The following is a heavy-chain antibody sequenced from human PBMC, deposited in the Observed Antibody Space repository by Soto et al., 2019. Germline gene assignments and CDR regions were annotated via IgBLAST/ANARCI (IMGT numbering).Heavy chain of an antibody. CDR3: ARRYCSGTSCPYNWFDP. CDR2: IYYSGST. Sequence: QLQLQESGPGLVKPSETLSLTCTVSGGSISSSSYYWGWIRQPPGKGLEWIGSIYYSGSTYYNPSLKSRVTISVDTAKNPFSLKLSSVTAADTAVYYCARRYCSGTSCPYNWFDPWGQGTLVTVSS. CDR1: GGSISSSSYY. J-gene: IGHJ5*02. V-gene: IGHV4-39*01. D-gene: IGHD2-2*01.